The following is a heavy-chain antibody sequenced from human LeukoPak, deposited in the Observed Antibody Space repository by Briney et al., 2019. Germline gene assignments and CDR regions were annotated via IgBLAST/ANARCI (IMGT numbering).Heavy chain of an antibody. V-gene: IGHV4-39*01. CDR1: GGSISSSSYY. CDR3: ARMRYSSSSVDV. D-gene: IGHD6-6*01. J-gene: IGHJ6*02. CDR2: IYYSGSA. Sequence: SETLSLTCTVSGGSISSSSYYWGWIRQPPGKGLAWIGNIYYSGSAYYNPSLKSRVTISVDTSKNQFSLKLSSVTAADTGVYCCARMRYSSSSVDVWGQGTTVTVSS.